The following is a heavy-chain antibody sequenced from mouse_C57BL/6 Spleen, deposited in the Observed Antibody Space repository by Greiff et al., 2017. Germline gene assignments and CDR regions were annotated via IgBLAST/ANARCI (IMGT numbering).Heavy chain of an antibody. D-gene: IGHD1-1*01. CDR2: IYPGSGST. V-gene: IGHV1-55*01. J-gene: IGHJ3*01. CDR3: ERWDYYGAWFAY. Sequence: VQLQQPGAELVKPGASVKMSCKASSYTFTSYWITWVKQRPGQGLEWIGDIYPGSGSTNYNEKFKSKATLTVDTSSSTAYMQLSSLTSEDSAVYYCERWDYYGAWFAYWGQGTLVTVSA. CDR1: SYTFTSYW.